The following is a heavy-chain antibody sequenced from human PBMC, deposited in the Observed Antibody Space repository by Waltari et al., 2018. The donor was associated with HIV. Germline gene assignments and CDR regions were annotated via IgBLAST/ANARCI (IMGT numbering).Heavy chain of an antibody. CDR1: GFTFSGYS. Sequence: EVQLVESGGGLVQPGGSLRLSCAASGFTFSGYSMNWVRQAPGKGLESVSYISSTSNTIYYADSVKGRFTVSRDNAKNSLSLQMNSLRAEDTAVYFCAKEVVALPHYYYYGLDVWGQGTTVTVSS. J-gene: IGHJ6*02. D-gene: IGHD2-15*01. CDR2: ISSTSNTI. CDR3: AKEVVALPHYYYYGLDV. V-gene: IGHV3-48*04.